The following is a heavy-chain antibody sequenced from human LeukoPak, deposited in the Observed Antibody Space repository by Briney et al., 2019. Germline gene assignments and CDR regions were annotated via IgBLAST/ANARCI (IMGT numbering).Heavy chain of an antibody. D-gene: IGHD3-10*01. Sequence: SETLSLTCAVSGYSISSGYYWGWIRQPPGKGLEWIGSIYHSGSTYYNSSLKSRITISVDTSKNQFSLKLSSVTAADAAVYFCAKCGSRNYFDYWGQGTLVTVSS. CDR2: IYHSGST. J-gene: IGHJ4*02. V-gene: IGHV4-38-2*01. CDR3: AKCGSRNYFDY. CDR1: GYSISSGYY.